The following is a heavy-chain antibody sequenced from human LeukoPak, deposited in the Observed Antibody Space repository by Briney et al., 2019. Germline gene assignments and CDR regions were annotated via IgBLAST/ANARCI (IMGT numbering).Heavy chain of an antibody. V-gene: IGHV3-30-3*01. CDR3: ARVQGIAVAGTDFDY. D-gene: IGHD6-19*01. Sequence: PGGSLRLSCAASGFTFSSYAMHWVRQAPGKGLEWVAVISYDGSNKYYADSVKGRFTISRDNSKNTLYLQMNSLRAEDTAVYYCARVQGIAVAGTDFDYWGQGTLVTVSS. CDR1: GFTFSSYA. CDR2: ISYDGSNK. J-gene: IGHJ4*02.